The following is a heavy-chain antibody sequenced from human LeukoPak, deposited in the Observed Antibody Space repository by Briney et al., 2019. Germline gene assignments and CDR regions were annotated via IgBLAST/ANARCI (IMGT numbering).Heavy chain of an antibody. J-gene: IGHJ4*02. CDR2: IRDDGSNK. V-gene: IGHV3-30*02. D-gene: IGHD6-13*01. Sequence: GGSLRLSCAASGFTSSSYGMHWVRQAPGKGLEWVAFIRDDGSNKFYADSVKGRFTISRDNSKNTLYLQMNSLRAEDTAVYYCAKVLSSSWGYFDYWGQGTLVTVSS. CDR1: GFTSSSYG. CDR3: AKVLSSSWGYFDY.